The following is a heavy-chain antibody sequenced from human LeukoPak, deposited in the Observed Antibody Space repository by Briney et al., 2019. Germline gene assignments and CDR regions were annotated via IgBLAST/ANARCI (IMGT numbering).Heavy chain of an antibody. CDR3: ANHADYDPTAEYFHH. V-gene: IGHV3-23*01. D-gene: IGHD4-17*01. CDR2: ISGSGGST. CDR1: GFTFSSYA. J-gene: IGHJ1*01. Sequence: PGGSLRLSCAASGFTFSSYAMSWVRQTPGKGLEWVSAISGSGGSTYYADSVKGRFTISRDSSKNTLFLLMNSLRVEDTAVYYCANHADYDPTAEYFHHWGQGTLVTVSS.